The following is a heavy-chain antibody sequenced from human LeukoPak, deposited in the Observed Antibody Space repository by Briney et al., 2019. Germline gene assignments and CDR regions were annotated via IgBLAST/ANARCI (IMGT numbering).Heavy chain of an antibody. D-gene: IGHD2-21*02. CDR1: GFTFSSYA. V-gene: IGHV3-23*01. CDR3: AKALPKYCGGDCYSQVDY. Sequence: AGGSLRLSCAVSGFTFSSYAMGWVRQAPGRGLGWVSAISGSGGSTYYADSVKGRFTISRDNSKNTLYLQMNSLRAEDTAVYYCAKALPKYCGGDCYSQVDYWGQGTLVTVSS. CDR2: ISGSGGST. J-gene: IGHJ4*02.